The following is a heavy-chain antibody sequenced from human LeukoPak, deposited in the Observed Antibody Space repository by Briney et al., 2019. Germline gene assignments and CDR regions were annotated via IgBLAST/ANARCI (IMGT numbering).Heavy chain of an antibody. CDR1: GFTFSSYS. J-gene: IGHJ4*02. Sequence: GGSLRLSCAASGFTFSSYSMNWVRQAPGKGLEWVSSISRSSSYIYYADSVKGRFTISRDNAKNSLYLQMNSLRAEDTAVYYCARDSKGRKFDYWGQGTLVTVSS. V-gene: IGHV3-21*01. D-gene: IGHD4-11*01. CDR2: ISRSSSYI. CDR3: ARDSKGRKFDY.